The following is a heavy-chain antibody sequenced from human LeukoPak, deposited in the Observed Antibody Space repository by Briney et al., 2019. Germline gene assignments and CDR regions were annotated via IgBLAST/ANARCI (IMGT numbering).Heavy chain of an antibody. V-gene: IGHV3-30-3*01. Sequence: PGGSLRLSCAASGFTFSAYAMSWVRQAPGKGLEWVAVISYDGSNKYYADSVKGRFTISRDNSKNTLYLQMNSLRAEDTAVYYCARDNNPWGRLRFLEWLPNGMDVWGQGTTVTVSS. CDR1: GFTFSAYA. D-gene: IGHD3-3*01. J-gene: IGHJ6*02. CDR2: ISYDGSNK. CDR3: ARDNNPWGRLRFLEWLPNGMDV.